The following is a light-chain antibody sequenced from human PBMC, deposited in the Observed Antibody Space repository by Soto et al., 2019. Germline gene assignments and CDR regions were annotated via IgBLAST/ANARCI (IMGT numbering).Light chain of an antibody. CDR2: DVS. V-gene: IGLV2-11*01. CDR3: CSYAGSYSVV. Sequence: QAVVTQPRSVSGSPGQSVTISCTGTSSDVGGYNYVSWYQQHPGKAPKLMIYDVSKRPSGVPDRFSGSKSGNTASLTISGLQGEYEADYYCCSYAGSYSVVFGGGTKLTVL. CDR1: SSDVGGYNY. J-gene: IGLJ2*01.